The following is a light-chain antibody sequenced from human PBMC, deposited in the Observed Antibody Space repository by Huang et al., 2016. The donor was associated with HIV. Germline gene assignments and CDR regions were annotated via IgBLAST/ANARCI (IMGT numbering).Light chain of an antibody. CDR3: QQGYSALIT. CDR2: SAS. J-gene: IGKJ5*01. CDR1: QNINTY. Sequence: DILLTQSPFSLSASVGDRVTITCRASQNINTYLNWYQQKPGKDPNLPIHSASTLQTGVPSRFSGSGSGTDFTRTVNSLQPEDSSTYYCQQGYSALITFGQGTRL. V-gene: IGKV1-39*01.